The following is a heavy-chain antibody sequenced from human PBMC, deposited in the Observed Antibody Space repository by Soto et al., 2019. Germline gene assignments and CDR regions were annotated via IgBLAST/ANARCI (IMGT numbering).Heavy chain of an antibody. CDR3: VLRRYYYDSSGYYHDAFDI. D-gene: IGHD3-22*01. Sequence: GGSLRLSCAASGFTFSSYAMSWVRQAPGKGLEWVSAISGSGGSTYYADSVKGRFTISRDNSKNTLYLQMSSLRAEDTAVYYCVLRRYYYDSSGYYHDAFDIWGQGTMVTVSS. CDR1: GFTFSSYA. J-gene: IGHJ3*02. CDR2: ISGSGGST. V-gene: IGHV3-23*01.